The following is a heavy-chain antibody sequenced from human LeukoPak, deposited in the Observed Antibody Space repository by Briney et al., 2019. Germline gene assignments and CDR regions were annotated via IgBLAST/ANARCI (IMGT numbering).Heavy chain of an antibody. J-gene: IGHJ4*02. CDR2: INPNSGGT. V-gene: IGHV1-2*02. CDR1: GYTFTGYY. Sequence: ASVKVSCKASGYTFTGYYIHWVRQAPGQGLEWMGWINPNSGGTNYAQKFQGRVTMTRDTSISTAYMELSRLRSDDTAVYYCAREPTAAAGTSDYWGQGTLVTVSS. CDR3: AREPTAAAGTSDY. D-gene: IGHD6-13*01.